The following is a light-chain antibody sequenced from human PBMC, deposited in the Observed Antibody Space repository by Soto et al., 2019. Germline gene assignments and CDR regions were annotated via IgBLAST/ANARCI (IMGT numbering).Light chain of an antibody. CDR1: QSISAY. V-gene: IGKV1-39*01. CDR2: AAT. CDR3: QRNYRSTS. J-gene: IGKJ5*01. Sequence: DIQMTQSPSSLFASVGDRVTITCRASQSISAYLNWYQQRPGKAPSLLIYAATRLHSGVPSRVSGSGSGTDFTLTISTLQPEEFATYYCQRNYRSTSFGQGTRLEMK.